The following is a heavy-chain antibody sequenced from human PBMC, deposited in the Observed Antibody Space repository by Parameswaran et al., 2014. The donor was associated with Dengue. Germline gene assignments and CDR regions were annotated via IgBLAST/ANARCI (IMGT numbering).Heavy chain of an antibody. V-gene: IGHV1-69*01. CDR3: ARAEVATGYYYYGMDV. J-gene: IGHJ6*02. Sequence: WVRQAPGQGLEWMGGIIPIFGTANYAQKFQGRVTITADESTSTAYMELSSLRSEDTAVYYCARAEVATGYYYYGMDVWGQGTTVTVSS. CDR2: IIPIFGTA. D-gene: IGHD2-15*01.